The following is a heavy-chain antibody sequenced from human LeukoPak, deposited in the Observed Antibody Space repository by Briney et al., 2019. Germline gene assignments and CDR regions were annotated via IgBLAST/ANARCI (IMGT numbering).Heavy chain of an antibody. CDR2: IYYSGST. D-gene: IGHD4-23*01. CDR1: GGSISSYY. J-gene: IGHJ3*02. Sequence: SETLSLTCTVSGGSISSYYWSWIRQPPGKGLEWIGYIYYSGSTNYNPSLKSRVTISVDTSKNQFSLKLSSVTAADTAVYYCASSPGHYGGNSPFDAFDIWGQGTMVTVSS. CDR3: ASSPGHYGGNSPFDAFDI. V-gene: IGHV4-59*01.